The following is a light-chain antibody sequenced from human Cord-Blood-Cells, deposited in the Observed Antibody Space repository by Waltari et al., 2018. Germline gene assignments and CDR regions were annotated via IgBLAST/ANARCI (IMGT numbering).Light chain of an antibody. V-gene: IGKV3-20*01. CDR3: QQYGSSTYT. CDR2: GAS. Sequence: EIVLPQSPGPLSLSPGERAPLSCRASQSVSSSYLAWYQQKPGQAPRLLIYGASSRATGIPDRFSGSGSGTDFTLTISRLEPEDFAVYYCQQYGSSTYTFGQGTKLEIK. J-gene: IGKJ2*01. CDR1: QSVSSSY.